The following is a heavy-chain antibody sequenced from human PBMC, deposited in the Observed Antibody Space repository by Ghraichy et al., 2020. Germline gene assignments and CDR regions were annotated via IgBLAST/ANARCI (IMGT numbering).Heavy chain of an antibody. CDR3: ARLRGSYSLGWFDG. CDR1: GASVSSYY. V-gene: IGHV4-59*02. CDR2: LHSSWTT. Sequence: SQTLSLTCSVSGASVSSYYWGWIRKSPGEGLEWIAWLHSSWTTKYNPSLSGRVTTSVDTSKRQLSLNLSSVTAADTAVYYCARLRGSYSLGWFDGWGQGILVTVSS. D-gene: IGHD3-10*01. J-gene: IGHJ5*02.